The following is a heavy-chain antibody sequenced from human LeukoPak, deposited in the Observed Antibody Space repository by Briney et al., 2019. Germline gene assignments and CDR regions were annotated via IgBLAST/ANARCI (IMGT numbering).Heavy chain of an antibody. CDR2: INHSGST. CDR1: GGSFSGYY. Sequence: SETLSLTCAVYGGSFSGYYWSWIRQPPGKGLEWIGEINHSGSTNYNPSLKSRVTISVDTSKNQFSLKLSSVTAADTAVYYCARGLGLGSRYYYGSGSYMYWGQGTLVTVSS. D-gene: IGHD3-10*01. J-gene: IGHJ4*02. CDR3: ARGLGLGSRYYYGSGSYMY. V-gene: IGHV4-34*01.